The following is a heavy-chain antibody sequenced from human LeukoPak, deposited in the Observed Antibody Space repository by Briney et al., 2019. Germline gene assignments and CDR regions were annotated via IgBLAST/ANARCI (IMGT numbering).Heavy chain of an antibody. CDR1: GFTFSDYY. Sequence: GGSLRLSCAASGFTFSDYYMSWIRQAPGKGLEWVSYISSSGSTIYYADSVKGRFTISRDNAKNSLYLQMNSLRAEDTAVYYCASGYYYGSGSYYFLYWGQGTLVTVSS. CDR2: ISSSGSTI. D-gene: IGHD3-10*01. V-gene: IGHV3-11*01. J-gene: IGHJ4*02. CDR3: ASGYYYGSGSYYFLY.